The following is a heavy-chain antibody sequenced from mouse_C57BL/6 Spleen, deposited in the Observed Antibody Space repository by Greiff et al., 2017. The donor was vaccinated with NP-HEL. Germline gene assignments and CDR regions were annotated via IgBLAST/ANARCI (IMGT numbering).Heavy chain of an antibody. V-gene: IGHV6-6*01. CDR3: TRPGDYWYFDV. Sequence: EVQRVESGGGLVQPGGSMKLSCAASGFTFSDAWMDWVRQSPEKGLEWVAEIRNKANNHATYYAESVKGRFTISRDDSKSSVYLQMNSLRAEDTGIYYCTRPGDYWYFDVWGTGTTVTVSS. CDR1: GFTFSDAW. J-gene: IGHJ1*03. CDR2: IRNKANNHAT.